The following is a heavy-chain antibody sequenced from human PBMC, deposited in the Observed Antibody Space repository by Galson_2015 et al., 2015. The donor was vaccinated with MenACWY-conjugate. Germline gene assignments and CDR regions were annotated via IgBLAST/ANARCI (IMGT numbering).Heavy chain of an antibody. J-gene: IGHJ4*02. D-gene: IGHD3-16*01. Sequence: SLRLSCAASGFTFSNAWMTWVRQAPGKGLEWVGRIKSKTHSGTPDYAAPVNGRFTISRDDSRNTVYLEMNGLKAEDTGLYYCTTDSFGKYFFDSCGQGTPFTLSS. CDR1: GFTFSNAW. CDR2: IKSKTHSGTP. V-gene: IGHV3-15*01. CDR3: TTDSFGKYFFDS.